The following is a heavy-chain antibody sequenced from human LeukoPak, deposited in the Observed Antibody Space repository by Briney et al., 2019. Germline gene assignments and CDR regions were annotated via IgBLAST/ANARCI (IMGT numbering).Heavy chain of an antibody. CDR3: ARDDYYDSKKGMDV. D-gene: IGHD3-22*01. V-gene: IGHV3-30*02. CDR1: GFTFSNYG. J-gene: IGHJ6*02. Sequence: GGSLRLSCAGSGFTFSNYGMHWVRQAPGEGLEWMAFMRYDESNEYYADSLKGRFTISRDNSKNTLYLQMNSLRAEDTAVYYCARDDYYDSKKGMDVWGQGTTVTVSS. CDR2: MRYDESNE.